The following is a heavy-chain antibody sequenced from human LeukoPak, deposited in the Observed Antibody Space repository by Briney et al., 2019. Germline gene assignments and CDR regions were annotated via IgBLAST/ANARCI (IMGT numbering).Heavy chain of an antibody. Sequence: SETLSLTCAVSGGSISSSNWWSWVRQPPGKGLEWIGEIYHSGSTNYNPSLKSRVTISVDKSKNQFSLKLSSVTAADTAVYYCARAGLPYSSSWYGGSYWYFDLWGRGTLVTVSS. CDR3: ARAGLPYSSSWYGGSYWYFDL. V-gene: IGHV4-4*02. D-gene: IGHD6-13*01. CDR1: GGSISSSNW. J-gene: IGHJ2*01. CDR2: IYHSGST.